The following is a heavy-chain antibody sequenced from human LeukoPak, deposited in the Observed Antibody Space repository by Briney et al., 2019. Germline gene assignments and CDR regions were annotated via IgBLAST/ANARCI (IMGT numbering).Heavy chain of an antibody. Sequence: GASVKVSCKASGYTFTSYGISWVRQAPGQGLEWMGWISAYNGNTNYAQKLQGRVTMTTDTSTSTAYMELRSLRSDDTAVYYCAREITMISVAWFDPWGQGTLVTVSS. CDR1: GYTFTSYG. J-gene: IGHJ5*02. D-gene: IGHD3-22*01. CDR3: AREITMISVAWFDP. CDR2: ISAYNGNT. V-gene: IGHV1-18*01.